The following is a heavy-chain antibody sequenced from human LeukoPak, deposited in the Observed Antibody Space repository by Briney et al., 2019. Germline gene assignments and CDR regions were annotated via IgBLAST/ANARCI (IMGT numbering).Heavy chain of an antibody. D-gene: IGHD2-2*01. CDR3: ARNSDIVVVPAVDYYYYYGMDV. Sequence: GASVKVSCKASGYTFTGYYMHWVRQAPGQGLEWMGWINPNSGGTNYAQKFQGRVTMTRDTSISTAYMELSSLRSEDTAVCYCARNSDIVVVPAVDYYYYYGMDVWGQGTTVTVSS. CDR1: GYTFTGYY. CDR2: INPNSGGT. V-gene: IGHV1-2*02. J-gene: IGHJ6*02.